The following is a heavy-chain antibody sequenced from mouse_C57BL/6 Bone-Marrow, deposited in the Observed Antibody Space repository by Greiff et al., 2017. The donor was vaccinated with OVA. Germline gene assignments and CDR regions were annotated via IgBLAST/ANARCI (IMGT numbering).Heavy chain of an antibody. D-gene: IGHD2-4*01. Sequence: EVQLVESGGGLVQPKGSLKLSCAASGFSFNTYAMNWVRQAPGKGLEWVARIRSKSNNYATYYADSVKDRFTISRDDSESMLYLQINNLKTEDTAMYYCVRQDDYDYFDYWGQGTTLTVSS. CDR3: VRQDDYDYFDY. CDR2: IRSKSNNYAT. V-gene: IGHV10-1*01. J-gene: IGHJ2*01. CDR1: GFSFNTYA.